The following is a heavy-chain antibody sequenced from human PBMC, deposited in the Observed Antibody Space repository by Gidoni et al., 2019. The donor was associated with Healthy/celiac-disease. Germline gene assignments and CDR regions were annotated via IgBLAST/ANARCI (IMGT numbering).Heavy chain of an antibody. CDR1: GFTFSSDW. J-gene: IGHJ4*02. CDR3: ARSTEKAYDFWSGYHTYFDY. V-gene: IGHV3-7*03. CDR2: IKQAGSEK. D-gene: IGHD3-3*01. Sequence: EVQLVESGGGLVQPGGSLRLSCAASGFTFSSDWMSGVRQAPGNGLEWVANIKQAGSEKYYVDSVKGRFTISRDNAKNSLYLQMNSLRAEDTAVYYCARSTEKAYDFWSGYHTYFDYWGQGTLVTVSS.